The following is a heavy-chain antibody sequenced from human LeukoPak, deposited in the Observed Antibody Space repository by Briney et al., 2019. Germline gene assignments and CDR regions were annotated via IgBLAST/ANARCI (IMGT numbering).Heavy chain of an antibody. CDR1: GFTFSKYA. D-gene: IGHD4-17*01. CDR3: AKDSSVPYGITE. J-gene: IGHJ4*02. Sequence: GGSLRLSCAASGFTFSKYAMSWVRQAPGKGLEWVSAISPSDGNTFYADSVMGRFTISRDNSMNTLSLHMNSLRAEDTALYYCAKDSSVPYGITEWGQGTLVTVSS. CDR2: ISPSDGNT. V-gene: IGHV3-23*01.